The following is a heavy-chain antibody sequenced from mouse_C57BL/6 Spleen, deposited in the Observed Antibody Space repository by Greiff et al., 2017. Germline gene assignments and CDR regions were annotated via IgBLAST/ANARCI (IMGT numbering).Heavy chain of an antibody. V-gene: IGHV1-15*01. Sequence: VQLQQSGAELVRPGASVTLSCKASGYTFTDYEMHWVKQTPVHGLEWIGAIDPETGGTAYNQKFKGKAILTADKSSSTAYMELRSLTSEDSAVYYCTRWYYGSLYAMDYWGQGTSVTVSS. CDR3: TRWYYGSLYAMDY. J-gene: IGHJ4*01. CDR2: IDPETGGT. D-gene: IGHD1-1*01. CDR1: GYTFTDYE.